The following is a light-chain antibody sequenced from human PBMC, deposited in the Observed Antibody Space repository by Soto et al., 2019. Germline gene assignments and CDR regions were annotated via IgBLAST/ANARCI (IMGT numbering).Light chain of an antibody. Sequence: EIVLTQFPGTLSLSPGERATLSCRAGQSVSSSYLAWYQQKPGQAPRLLIYGASSRATGIPDRFSGSGSGTDFTLTISRLEPEDFAVYYCQHYGSSPGTFGQGTKVDIK. V-gene: IGKV3-20*01. CDR2: GAS. CDR1: QSVSSSY. CDR3: QHYGSSPGT. J-gene: IGKJ1*01.